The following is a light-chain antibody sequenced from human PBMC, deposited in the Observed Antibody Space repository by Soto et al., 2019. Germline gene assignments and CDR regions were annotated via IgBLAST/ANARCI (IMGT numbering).Light chain of an antibody. CDR1: SSDVGAFNY. CDR2: DVN. CDR3: ASYTSSSTVI. V-gene: IGLV2-14*03. J-gene: IGLJ2*01. Sequence: QSVLTQPASVSRSPGQSITISCTGTSSDVGAFNYVSWYQHLPGKAPNLIIYDVNSRPSTISSRFSGSKSANTASLTISGLQAEDEADYYCASYTSSSTVIFGGGTKLTVL.